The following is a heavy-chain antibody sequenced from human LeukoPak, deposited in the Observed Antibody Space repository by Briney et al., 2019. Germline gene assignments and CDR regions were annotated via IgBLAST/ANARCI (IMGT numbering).Heavy chain of an antibody. J-gene: IGHJ4*02. Sequence: SQTLSLTCAISGDSFSSNSAAWNWIRQSPSRGLEWLGRTYYKSKWYKDYAGSVNSRITINPDTSKNKFSLQLNSVTPEDTAVYYCARGGPWDLPVGKFDYWGQGTLVTVSS. D-gene: IGHD1-26*01. CDR3: ARGGPWDLPVGKFDY. CDR1: GDSFSSNSAA. CDR2: TYYKSKWYK. V-gene: IGHV6-1*01.